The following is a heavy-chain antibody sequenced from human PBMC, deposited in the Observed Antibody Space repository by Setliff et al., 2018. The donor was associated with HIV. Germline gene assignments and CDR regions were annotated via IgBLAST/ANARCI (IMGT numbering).Heavy chain of an antibody. V-gene: IGHV4-39*07. CDR3: ARARGPEGYFDS. Sequence: SETLSLTCTVSGGSINTGSYYWGWIRQPPGKGLESIGTIYYSGSTYYKSSLKSRLTISVDTSKNQFSLKMSSVTAADTAVYYCARARGPEGYFDSWGQGTLVPSPQ. J-gene: IGHJ4*02. CDR1: GGSINTGSYY. D-gene: IGHD3-10*01. CDR2: IYYSGST.